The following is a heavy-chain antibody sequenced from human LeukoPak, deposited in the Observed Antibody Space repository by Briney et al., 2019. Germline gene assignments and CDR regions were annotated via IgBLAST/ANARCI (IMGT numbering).Heavy chain of an antibody. J-gene: IGHJ3*02. V-gene: IGHV4-30-2*01. CDR1: GGSISSGHSS. CDR3: ARGGTAFDI. D-gene: IGHD1-26*01. CDR2: IYHSGST. Sequence: SETLSLTCAVSGGSISSGHSSWNWFREPPGKGLEWIGYIYHSGSTYYNPSLKSRVAISVDKSKNQFSLKLRSVTAADTALYYCARGGTAFDIWGQGTMVTVSS.